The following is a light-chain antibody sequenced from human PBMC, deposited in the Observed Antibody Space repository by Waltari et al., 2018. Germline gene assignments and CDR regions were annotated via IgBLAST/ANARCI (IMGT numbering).Light chain of an antibody. V-gene: IGKV3-20*01. J-gene: IGKJ1*01. CDR1: QSVDRS. CDR2: GAS. Sequence: IVLTQSPGTLSLSPGERATLSCRASQSVDRSLAWYQQTPGQAPRLLIHGASSRATGVPDRFSGSGSGTDFSLTIARLEPEDFAVYYCQHYVRLPATFGQGTKVEI. CDR3: QHYVRLPAT.